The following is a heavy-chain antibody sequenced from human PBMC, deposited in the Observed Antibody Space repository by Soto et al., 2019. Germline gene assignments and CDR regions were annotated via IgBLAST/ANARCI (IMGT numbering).Heavy chain of an antibody. CDR1: GFTFDDYG. J-gene: IGHJ3*02. CDR3: ARVSPARTGDAFDI. Sequence: PGRSLRLSCAASGFTFDDYGMSWVRQAPGKGLEWVSGINWNGGSTGYADSVEGRFTISRDNAKNSLYLQMNSLRAEDTALYHCARVSPARTGDAFDIWGQGTMVTVSS. CDR2: INWNGGST. V-gene: IGHV3-20*01.